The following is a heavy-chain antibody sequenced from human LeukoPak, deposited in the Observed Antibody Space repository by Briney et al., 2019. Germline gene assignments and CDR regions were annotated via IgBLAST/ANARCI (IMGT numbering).Heavy chain of an antibody. CDR1: GGTFSSYA. J-gene: IGHJ3*02. Sequence: ASVKVSCKAFGGTFSSYAISWVRQAPGQGLEWMGWINPSSGGTNYAQKFQGRVAMTRDTSISTAYMELNRLRSDDTAVYYCASGFMGYDRSGYYDDAFDIWGQGTMVTVSS. D-gene: IGHD3-22*01. V-gene: IGHV1-2*02. CDR3: ASGFMGYDRSGYYDDAFDI. CDR2: INPSSGGT.